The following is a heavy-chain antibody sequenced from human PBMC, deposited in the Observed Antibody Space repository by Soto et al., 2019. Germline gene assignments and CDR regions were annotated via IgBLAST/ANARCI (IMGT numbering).Heavy chain of an antibody. V-gene: IGHV4-59*01. Sequence: KPSETLSLTCTVSGGSISSYYWSWIRQPPGKGLEWIGYIYYSGSTNYNPSLKSRVTISVDTSKNQFSLKLSSVTAADTAVYYCARTFVPCGGACYSEVVPWGQATLVTVSS. CDR3: ARTFVPCGGACYSEVVP. CDR1: GGSISSYY. D-gene: IGHD2-21*02. J-gene: IGHJ5*02. CDR2: IYYSGST.